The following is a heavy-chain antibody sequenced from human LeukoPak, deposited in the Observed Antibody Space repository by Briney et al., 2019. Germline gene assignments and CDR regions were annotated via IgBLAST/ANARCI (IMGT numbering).Heavy chain of an antibody. CDR3: AKGYGKYCSSTSCPNWFDP. V-gene: IGHV3-23*01. Sequence: GGSLRLSCTASGFTFSSYAMNWVRQAPGKGLEWVSGIGAGGTFTYYADPVKGRFAIFRDNSKNTLYLQMNSLRAEDTAVYYCAKGYGKYCSSTSCPNWFDPWGQGTLVTVSS. J-gene: IGHJ5*02. CDR1: GFTFSSYA. CDR2: IGAGGTFT. D-gene: IGHD2-2*01.